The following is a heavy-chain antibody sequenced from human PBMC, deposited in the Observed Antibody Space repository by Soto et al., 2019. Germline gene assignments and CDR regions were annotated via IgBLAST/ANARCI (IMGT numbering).Heavy chain of an antibody. V-gene: IGHV4-59*08. J-gene: IGHJ5*02. Sequence: SETLSLTCTVSGGPISSYYWSWIRQPPGKGLEWIGYIYYSGSTNYNPSLKSRVTISVDTSKNQFSLKLSSVTAADTAVYYCARHLDSSPFDPWGQGALVTVSS. D-gene: IGHD6-13*01. CDR3: ARHLDSSPFDP. CDR2: IYYSGST. CDR1: GGPISSYY.